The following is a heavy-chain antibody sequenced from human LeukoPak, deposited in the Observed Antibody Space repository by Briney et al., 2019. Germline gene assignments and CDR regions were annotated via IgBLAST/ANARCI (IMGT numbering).Heavy chain of an antibody. Sequence: GGSLRLSCVASAVTSNKFAMSWVRHAPGTGLEWVSGLYHSVGHKYYADSAKGRFTISRDNSKYTLYLQMNSLRAEDTAVYYCAKDDSMTLDHFDYWGQGTLVSVSS. CDR2: LYHSVGHK. CDR1: AVTSNKFA. D-gene: IGHD4-11*01. V-gene: IGHV3-23*05. CDR3: AKDDSMTLDHFDY. J-gene: IGHJ4*02.